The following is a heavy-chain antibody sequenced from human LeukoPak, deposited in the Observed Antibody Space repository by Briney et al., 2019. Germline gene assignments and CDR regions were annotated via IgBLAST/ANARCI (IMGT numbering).Heavy chain of an antibody. CDR3: ARHGGSESLFDY. CDR2: IFYSGIT. CDR1: GDSVRSYY. J-gene: IGHJ4*02. Sequence: PSETLSLTCIVSGDSVRSYYWSWIRQPPGKGLEWIGYIFYSGITNYNPSLKSRVTISVDTSKNQFSLKLSSVTAADTAAYYCARHGGSESLFDYWGQGTLVTVSS. V-gene: IGHV4-59*08. D-gene: IGHD3-10*01.